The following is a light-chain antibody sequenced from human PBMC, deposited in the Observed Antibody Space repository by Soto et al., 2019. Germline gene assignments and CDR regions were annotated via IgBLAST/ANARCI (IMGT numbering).Light chain of an antibody. V-gene: IGKV3-15*01. Sequence: EIVMTQSPATLSVSPGERVILSCRASQSVSDNLAWYQQKPGQAPRLLIYGASTRATTIPARFSGSGSGTEFTLTISSLQSEGFALYYCQQSNNWPYTFGQGTRLDIK. CDR3: QQSNNWPYT. CDR1: QSVSDN. J-gene: IGKJ2*01. CDR2: GAS.